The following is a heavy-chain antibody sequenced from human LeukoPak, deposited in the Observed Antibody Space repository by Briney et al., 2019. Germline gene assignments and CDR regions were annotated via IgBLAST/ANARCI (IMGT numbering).Heavy chain of an antibody. V-gene: IGHV3-33*01. J-gene: IGHJ4*02. Sequence: GGSLRLSCAASGFTFSSSGLHWVRQAPGKGLEWVAVIWYDGSNKYYADSVKGRFTISRDNSKNTLYLQMNSLRAEDTAVYYRARSRYPGIAAAGTYIFGYWGQGTLVTVSS. CDR3: ARSRYPGIAAAGTYIFGY. D-gene: IGHD6-13*01. CDR1: GFTFSSSG. CDR2: IWYDGSNK.